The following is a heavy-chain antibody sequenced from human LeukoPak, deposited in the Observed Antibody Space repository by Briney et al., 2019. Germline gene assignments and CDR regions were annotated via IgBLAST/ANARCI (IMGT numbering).Heavy chain of an antibody. CDR1: GFSLSSYW. CDR2: IKQDGTEK. CDR3: ARDTPFCYVYGGKAVGFYFDY. J-gene: IGHJ4*02. D-gene: IGHD4-23*01. V-gene: IGHV3-7*01. Sequence: GGSLRLSCAASGFSLSSYWMSWVRQAPEKGLEWVANIKQDGTEKYYVDSVKGRFTISRDNAKNSLFVQMNSLRAEDTAVYYCARDTPFCYVYGGKAVGFYFDYWGQGTLVTVSS.